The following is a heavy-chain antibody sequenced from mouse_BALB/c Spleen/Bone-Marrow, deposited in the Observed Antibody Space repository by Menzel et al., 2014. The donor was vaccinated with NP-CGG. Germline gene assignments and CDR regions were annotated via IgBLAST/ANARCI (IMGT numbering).Heavy chain of an antibody. J-gene: IGHJ4*01. V-gene: IGHV1S137*01. CDR1: GYTFTDYA. CDR3: ARDAMDY. CDR2: ISTYYGDA. Sequence: QVQLQQSGAELVRPGVSVKISCKGSGYTFTDYAMHWVKQSHAKSLEWIGVISTYYGDASYNQKFKGKATMTVDKSSSTAYMELARLTSEDSTIYYCARDAMDYWGQGTSVTVSS.